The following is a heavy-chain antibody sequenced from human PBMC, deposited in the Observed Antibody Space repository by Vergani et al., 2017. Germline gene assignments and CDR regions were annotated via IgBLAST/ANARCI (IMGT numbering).Heavy chain of an antibody. Sequence: QVQLVQSGAEVKKPGSSVKVSCKASGYTFIGYYMHWVRQAPGQGLEWMGWINPNSGGTNYAQKFQDRVTMTRDTSISTAYMELSRLNSEDTAVYYCARLAGSIVGATSFVYWGQGTLVTVSS. V-gene: IGHV1-2*02. J-gene: IGHJ4*02. CDR3: ARLAGSIVGATSFVY. CDR2: INPNSGGT. D-gene: IGHD1-26*01. CDR1: GYTFIGYY.